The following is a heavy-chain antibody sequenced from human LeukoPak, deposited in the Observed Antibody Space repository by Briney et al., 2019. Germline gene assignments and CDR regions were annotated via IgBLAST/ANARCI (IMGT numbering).Heavy chain of an antibody. D-gene: IGHD3-22*01. CDR3: ARVANYYDSSAYFYMDV. CDR2: VWFDGNYI. CDR1: GFSFSSYG. V-gene: IGHV3-33*01. Sequence: GRSLRLSCAASGFSFSSYGMHWVRQAPGKGLEWVAVVWFDGNYIFYADSVKGRFTISRDNSKNTLYLQMDSLRGEDTAIYYCARVANYYDSSAYFYMDVWGRGTTVTVSS. J-gene: IGHJ6*03.